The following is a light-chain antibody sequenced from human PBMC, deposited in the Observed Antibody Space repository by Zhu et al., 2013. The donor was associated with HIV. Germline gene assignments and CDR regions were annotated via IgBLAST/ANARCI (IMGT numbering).Light chain of an antibody. J-gene: IGKJ1*01. V-gene: IGKV1-5*01. CDR3: QQFHGYPWT. CDR1: QNIGDS. Sequence: DIQMTQSPPTLSASVGDRVTITCRASQNIGDSVAWYQQKPGKAPNVLIYSASSLISGVPSRFSGSGSATEFTLTVSSLQADDFATYYCQQFHGYPWTFGQGTKVEI. CDR2: SAS.